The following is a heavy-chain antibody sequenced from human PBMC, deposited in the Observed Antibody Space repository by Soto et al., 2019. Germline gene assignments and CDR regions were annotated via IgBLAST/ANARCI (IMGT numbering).Heavy chain of an antibody. CDR3: ARASGISGWYFDL. J-gene: IGHJ2*01. D-gene: IGHD1-20*01. Sequence: EVQLVESGGGLVQPGGSLRLSCAASGFTFSSYWMSWVRQAPGKGLEWVANIKQDGSEKYYVDSVKGRFTISRDNAKNSLYLHMNCLSAEDTAVYYCARASGISGWYFDLWGRGTLVTVSS. CDR2: IKQDGSEK. V-gene: IGHV3-7*01. CDR1: GFTFSSYW.